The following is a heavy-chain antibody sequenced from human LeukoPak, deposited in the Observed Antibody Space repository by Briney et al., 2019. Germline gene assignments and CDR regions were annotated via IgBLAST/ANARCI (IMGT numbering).Heavy chain of an antibody. CDR2: MSPNSGNT. D-gene: IGHD1-26*01. V-gene: IGHV1-8*01. J-gene: IGHJ4*02. CDR1: GYTFTSYD. Sequence: ASVKVSCKASGYTFTSYDINWMRQATGQGLEWMGWMSPNSGNTGYAQKFQGRVTMTRDTSTGTAYLELSSLRSEDSAVYYCVRPPPTWGADFWGQGTLVTVSS. CDR3: VRPPPTWGADF.